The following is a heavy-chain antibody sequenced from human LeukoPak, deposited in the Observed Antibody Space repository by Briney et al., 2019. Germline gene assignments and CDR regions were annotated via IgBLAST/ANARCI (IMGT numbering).Heavy chain of an antibody. Sequence: TPSETLSLTCAVYGGSFSGYYWSWIRQPPGKGLEWIGEINHSGSTNYNPSLKSRVTISVDTSKNQFSLKLSSVTAADTAVYYCARRGSSSWTYYYYYYVDVWGKGTTVTISS. J-gene: IGHJ6*03. CDR2: INHSGST. CDR1: GGSFSGYY. D-gene: IGHD6-13*01. V-gene: IGHV4-34*01. CDR3: ARRGSSSWTYYYYYYVDV.